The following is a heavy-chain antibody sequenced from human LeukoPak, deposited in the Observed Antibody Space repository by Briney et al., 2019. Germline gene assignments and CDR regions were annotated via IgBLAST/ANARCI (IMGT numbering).Heavy chain of an antibody. CDR3: ARDVAYYDSTGHPIGYMDV. CDR1: VGSFSSSDYY. D-gene: IGHD3-22*01. Sequence: SETLSLTCTVSVGSFSSSDYYWSWIRQPPGKGLEWIGYIFYSGSTYYNTSLKSRVSISFDTSKNQFSLRLSSVTAADTAVYYCARDVAYYDSTGHPIGYMDVWGKGTTVTVSS. J-gene: IGHJ6*03. V-gene: IGHV4-30-4*01. CDR2: IFYSGST.